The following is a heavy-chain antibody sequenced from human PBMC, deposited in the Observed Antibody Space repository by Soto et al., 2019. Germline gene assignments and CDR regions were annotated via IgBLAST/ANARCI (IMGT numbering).Heavy chain of an antibody. J-gene: IGHJ2*01. CDR1: GYSFTSYW. CDR3: ARSMTVRYFDL. V-gene: IGHV5-51*01. Sequence: CNGSGYSFTSYWIGWVRQMPGKGLEWMGIIYPGDSDTRYSPSFQGQVTISADKSISTAYLQWSSLKASDTAMYYCARSMTVRYFDLWGRGTLVTVSS. CDR2: IYPGDSDT. D-gene: IGHD3-22*01.